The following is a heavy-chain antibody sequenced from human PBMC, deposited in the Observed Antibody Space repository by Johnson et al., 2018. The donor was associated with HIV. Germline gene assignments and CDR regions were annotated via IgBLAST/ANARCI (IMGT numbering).Heavy chain of an antibody. CDR2: INWNGGST. Sequence: VQLVESGGGVVQPGRSLRLSCAASGFTFSSYGMHWVRQAPGKGLEWVSGINWNGGSTGYADSVKGRVTISRDNAKNSLYLQMNSLRAEDTALYYCAKDRGLLAARLGAFDIWG. V-gene: IGHV3-20*04. CDR1: GFTFSSYG. D-gene: IGHD6-13*01. CDR3: AKDRGLLAARLGAFDI. J-gene: IGHJ3*02.